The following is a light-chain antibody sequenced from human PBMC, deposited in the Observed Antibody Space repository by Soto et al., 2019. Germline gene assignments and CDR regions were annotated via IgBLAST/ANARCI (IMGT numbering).Light chain of an antibody. V-gene: IGKV3-15*01. Sequence: PGERATLSCRASQSVSSSYLAWYQQRRGQAPRLLIYAASTRATGVSARFSGSGSGTEFTLTISSLQSEDFTIYYCQYYNNWLATFGGGTKVDIK. CDR1: QSVSSSY. CDR2: AAS. J-gene: IGKJ4*01. CDR3: QYYNNWLAT.